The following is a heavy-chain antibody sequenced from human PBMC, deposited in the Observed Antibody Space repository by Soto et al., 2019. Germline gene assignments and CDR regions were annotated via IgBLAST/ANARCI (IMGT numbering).Heavy chain of an antibody. V-gene: IGHV6-1*01. J-gene: IGHJ4*02. Sequence: SQTLSLTCAISGDSVSSNGAAWNWIRQSPSRGLEWLGRTYYRSRWYSDYAPSVKSRITVNPDTSQNQFSLQLNSVTPEDTAIYSCARDPPGFHSAFDFWSQGTLVTVSS. CDR3: ARDPPGFHSAFDF. D-gene: IGHD4-4*01. CDR2: TYYRSRWYS. CDR1: GDSVSSNGAA.